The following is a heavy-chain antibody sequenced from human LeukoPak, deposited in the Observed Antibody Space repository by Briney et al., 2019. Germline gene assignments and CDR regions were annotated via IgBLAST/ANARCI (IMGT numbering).Heavy chain of an antibody. CDR1: GYTFTELS. V-gene: IGHV1-24*01. CDR2: FDPEDGET. CDR3: ATYAAGGCSGGSCYSNYYYYYGMDV. Sequence: ASVKVSCKVSGYTFTELSMHWVRQAPGKGLEWMGGFDPEDGETIYAQKFQGRVTMTEDTSTDTAYMELSSLRSEDTAVYYCATYAAGGCSGGSCYSNYYYYYGMDVWGQGTTVTVSS. D-gene: IGHD2-15*01. J-gene: IGHJ6*02.